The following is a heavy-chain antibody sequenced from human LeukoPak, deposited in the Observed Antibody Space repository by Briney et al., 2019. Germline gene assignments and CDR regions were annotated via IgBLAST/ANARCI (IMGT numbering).Heavy chain of an antibody. CDR1: GGSISSSSYY. Sequence: SETLSLTCTVSGGSISSSSYYWGWLRQPPGKGLEWIGSIYYSGSTYYNPCIKSRVTISVDTSKNQFSLKLSSVTAADTAVDYCARGEGYYGAGSYYLGVWGQGTMVTVSS. CDR2: IYYSGST. J-gene: IGHJ3*01. CDR3: ARGEGYYGAGSYYLGV. D-gene: IGHD3-10*01. V-gene: IGHV4-39*07.